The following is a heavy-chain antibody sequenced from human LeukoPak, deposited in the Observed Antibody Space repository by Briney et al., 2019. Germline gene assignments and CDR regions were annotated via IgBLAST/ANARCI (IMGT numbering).Heavy chain of an antibody. CDR2: INAGNGNT. D-gene: IGHD3-22*01. Sequence: ASVKVSCKASGYTFTSYAMHWVRQAPGQRLEWMGWINAGNGNTKYSQKFQGRVTITADESTSTAYMELSSLRSEDTAVYYCARPAGYYYDSSGYLDYWGQGTLVTVSS. J-gene: IGHJ4*02. V-gene: IGHV1-3*01. CDR1: GYTFTSYA. CDR3: ARPAGYYYDSSGYLDY.